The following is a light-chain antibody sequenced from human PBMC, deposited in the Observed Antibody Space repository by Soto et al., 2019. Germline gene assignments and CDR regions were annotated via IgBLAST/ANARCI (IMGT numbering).Light chain of an antibody. CDR3: QQYNKWPPWT. Sequence: EIVMTQSPATLSVSPGERATLSCRASQSVSSNLAWYQQKPGQAPRLLIYGASTRATGIPARFSGGGSGTEFTLTISSLRSEDFAVYFCQQYNKWPPWTFGQGTKVEFK. CDR1: QSVSSN. J-gene: IGKJ1*01. V-gene: IGKV3-15*01. CDR2: GAS.